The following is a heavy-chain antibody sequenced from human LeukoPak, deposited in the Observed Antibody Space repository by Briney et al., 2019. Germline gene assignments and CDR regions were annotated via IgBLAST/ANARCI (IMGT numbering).Heavy chain of an antibody. D-gene: IGHD6-19*01. CDR1: GFTFDDYA. V-gene: IGHV3-33*08. Sequence: PGRSLRLSCAASGFTFDDYAMHWVRQAPGKGLEWVAVIWYDGSNKYHADSVKGRFTISRDNSKNTLYLQMNSLRAEDTAVYYCARGSPDSSGWYGSADYWGQGTLVTVSS. CDR2: IWYDGSNK. CDR3: ARGSPDSSGWYGSADY. J-gene: IGHJ4*02.